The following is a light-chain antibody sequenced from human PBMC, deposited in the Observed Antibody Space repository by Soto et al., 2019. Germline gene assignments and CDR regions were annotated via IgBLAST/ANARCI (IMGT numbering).Light chain of an antibody. V-gene: IGKV3-15*01. CDR1: QSVSSN. J-gene: IGKJ2*01. CDR2: GAS. Sequence: EIVMTQSPATLSVSPGERATLSCRASQSVSSNLAWYQQKPGQAPRLLIYGASTRATGIPARFSGSGSGTEFTLTISSLQSEDFAVYYYQQYNNCPRYTFGQGTKLEIK. CDR3: QQYNNCPRYT.